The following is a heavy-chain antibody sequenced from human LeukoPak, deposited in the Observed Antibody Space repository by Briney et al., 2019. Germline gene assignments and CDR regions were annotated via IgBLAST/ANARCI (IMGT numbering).Heavy chain of an antibody. J-gene: IGHJ4*02. D-gene: IGHD1-1*01. V-gene: IGHV3-21*01. CDR1: GGSVSSGSYY. CDR2: ISSSSSYI. Sequence: PSETLSLTCTVSGGSVSSGSYYWNWVRQAPGKGLEWVSSISSSSSYIYYADSVKGRFTISRDNAKNSLYLQMNSLRAEDTAVYYCAREGWNDAEAYDYWGQGTLVTVSS. CDR3: AREGWNDAEAYDY.